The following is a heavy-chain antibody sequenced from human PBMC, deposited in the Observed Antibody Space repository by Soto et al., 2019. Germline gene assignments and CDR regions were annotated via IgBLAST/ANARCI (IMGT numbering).Heavy chain of an antibody. CDR3: ARRINSSGWLPSGAFDI. D-gene: IGHD6-19*01. V-gene: IGHV4-34*01. CDR1: GGSFSCYY. Sequence: SETLSLTCAVYGGSFSCYYWSWIRQPPGKGLEWIGSIYYSGSTYYNPSLKSRVTISVDTSKNQFSLKLSSVTAADTAVYYCARRINSSGWLPSGAFDIWGQGTMVTVSS. J-gene: IGHJ3*02. CDR2: IYYSGST.